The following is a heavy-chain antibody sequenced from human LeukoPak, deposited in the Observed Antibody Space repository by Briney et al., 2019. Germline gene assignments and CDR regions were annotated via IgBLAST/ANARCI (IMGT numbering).Heavy chain of an antibody. D-gene: IGHD2-15*01. V-gene: IGHV1-2*02. CDR2: INPNSGGT. CDR1: GYTFTSYY. Sequence: ASVKVSCKASGYTFTSYYMHWVRQAPGQGLEWMGIINPNSGGTNYAQKFQGRVTMTRDTSISTAYMELSRLRSDDTAVYYCARDRPGYCSGGSCYSPLYYYYYGMDVWGQGTTVTVSS. J-gene: IGHJ6*02. CDR3: ARDRPGYCSGGSCYSPLYYYYYGMDV.